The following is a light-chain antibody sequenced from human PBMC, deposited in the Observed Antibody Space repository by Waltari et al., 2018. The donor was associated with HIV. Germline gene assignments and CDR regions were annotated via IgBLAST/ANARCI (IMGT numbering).Light chain of an antibody. Sequence: QSALTQPPSASGSPGQSVTIPCTGTSSDIGDFNFVSWYQHHPGKAPKLMIYEITKRPSVGPKRFSGSKSGNTASLTVSDLHADDEADYYCGSYAGSINFVVFGGGTKLTVL. V-gene: IGLV2-8*01. CDR3: GSYAGSINFVV. CDR2: EIT. CDR1: SSDIGDFNF. J-gene: IGLJ2*01.